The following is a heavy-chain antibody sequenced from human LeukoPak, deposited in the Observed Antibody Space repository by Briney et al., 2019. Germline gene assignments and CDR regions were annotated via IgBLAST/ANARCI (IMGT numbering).Heavy chain of an antibody. CDR1: GGTFISYA. J-gene: IGHJ4*02. CDR2: ISGSGGST. V-gene: IGHV3-23*01. D-gene: IGHD3-16*01. CDR3: ATRRHPSRLTCYFHY. Sequence: GGSLRLSCPAPGGTFISYATSLGRQAPGKGLEWVSVISGSGGSTYYADSVKGRFTISRDNSKNTLYLQMNSLRAEDTAVYYCATRRHPSRLTCYFHYWGQGILVTVSS.